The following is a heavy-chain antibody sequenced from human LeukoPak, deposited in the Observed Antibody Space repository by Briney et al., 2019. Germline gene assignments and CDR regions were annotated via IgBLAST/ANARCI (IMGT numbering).Heavy chain of an antibody. J-gene: IGHJ4*02. CDR2: ISWDGGST. D-gene: IGHD6-19*01. V-gene: IGHV3-43*01. CDR1: GFTFDDYT. Sequence: SGGSLRLSCAASGFTFDDYTMHWVRHAPGKGLNWVSLISWDGGSTYFADSVKGRFTISRDNSKNSLYLQMNSLTTEDTALYYCAKDVSENIAVAGHFDYWGQGTLVTVSS. CDR3: AKDVSENIAVAGHFDY.